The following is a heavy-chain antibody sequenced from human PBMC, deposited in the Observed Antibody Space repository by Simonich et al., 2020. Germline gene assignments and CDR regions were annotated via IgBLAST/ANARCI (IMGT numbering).Heavy chain of an antibody. Sequence: QVQLQQWGAGLLKPSETLSLTCAVYGGSFSGYYWSWIPQPPGKGLGGFGEINHSGSTNYNPSLKSRVTISVDTSKNQFSLKLSSVTAADTAVYYCARLSSRSDAFDIWGQGTMVTVSS. CDR2: INHSGST. CDR3: ARLSSRSDAFDI. V-gene: IGHV4-34*01. J-gene: IGHJ3*02. CDR1: GGSFSGYY.